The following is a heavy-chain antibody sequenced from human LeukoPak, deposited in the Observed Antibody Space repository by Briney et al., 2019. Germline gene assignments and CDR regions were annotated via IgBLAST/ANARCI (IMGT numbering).Heavy chain of an antibody. D-gene: IGHD4-17*01. V-gene: IGHV1-18*04. CDR3: ARVDYGDYNFDY. J-gene: IGHJ4*02. CDR1: GYTFTSYG. Sequence: ASVKVSCKASGYTFTSYGISWVRQAPGQGLERMGWISAYNGNTNYAQKLQGRVTMTTDTSTSTAYMELRSLRSDDTAVYYCARVDYGDYNFDYWGQGTLVTVSS. CDR2: ISAYNGNT.